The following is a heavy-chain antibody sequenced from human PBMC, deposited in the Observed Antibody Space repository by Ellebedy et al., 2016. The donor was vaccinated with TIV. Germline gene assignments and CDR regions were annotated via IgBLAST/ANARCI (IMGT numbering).Heavy chain of an antibody. CDR3: TTDQGYFQH. J-gene: IGHJ1*01. Sequence: GESLKISXAASGFTFSNAWMSWVRQAPGKGLEWVGRIKSKTDGGTTDYAAPVKGRFTISRDDSKNTLYLQMNSLKTEDTAMYYCTTDQGYFQHWGQGTLVTVSS. CDR2: IKSKTDGGTT. CDR1: GFTFSNAW. V-gene: IGHV3-15*01.